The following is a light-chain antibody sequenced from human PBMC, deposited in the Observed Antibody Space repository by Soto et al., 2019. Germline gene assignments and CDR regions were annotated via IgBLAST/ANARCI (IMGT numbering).Light chain of an antibody. V-gene: IGKV3-20*01. CDR2: GAS. CDR1: QSVGTY. Sequence: EIVLTQSPATLSLSPGERATLSCRASQSVGTYLAWYQQKPGQAPRLLIYGASSRATGIPDRFSGSGSGTDFTLTISRLEPEDFAVYYCQQYVSTPLTFGGGTKVDIK. J-gene: IGKJ4*01. CDR3: QQYVSTPLT.